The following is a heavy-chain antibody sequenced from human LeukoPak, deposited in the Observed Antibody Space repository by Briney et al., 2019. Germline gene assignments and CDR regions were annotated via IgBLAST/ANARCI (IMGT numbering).Heavy chain of an antibody. Sequence: ASVKVSCKASGYTFTGYYMHWVRQAPGQGLEWMGRINPNSGGTNYAQKFQGRVTMNRDTAISTAYMELRRLRDGDTAVYYCASTKTPPSVAFDIWGQGTMVTVSS. CDR2: INPNSGGT. J-gene: IGHJ3*02. D-gene: IGHD4-23*01. CDR1: GYTFTGYY. CDR3: ASTKTPPSVAFDI. V-gene: IGHV1-2*06.